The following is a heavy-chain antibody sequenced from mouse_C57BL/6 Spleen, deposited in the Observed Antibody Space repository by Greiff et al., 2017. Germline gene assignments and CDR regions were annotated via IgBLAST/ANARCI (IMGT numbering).Heavy chain of an antibody. D-gene: IGHD1-1*01. J-gene: IGHJ3*01. CDR2: IYPNNGGT. V-gene: IGHV1-18*01. Sequence: VQLQQSGPELVKPGASVKIPCKASGYTFTDYYMDWVKQSPGKSLEWIGDIYPNNGGTIYNQKFKGKATVTVDKSSSTAYMELRSLTSEDSAVYYCARRVITTVPFFAYWGQGTLVTVSA. CDR1: GYTFTDYY. CDR3: ARRVITTVPFFAY.